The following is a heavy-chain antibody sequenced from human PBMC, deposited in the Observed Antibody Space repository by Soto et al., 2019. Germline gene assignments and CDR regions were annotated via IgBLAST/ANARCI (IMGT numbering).Heavy chain of an antibody. CDR3: ARATWDARYYAMDV. Sequence: WETLSLTCTVSGGSMSSSYWSWIRQPAGKGLEWIGRIYTSGSSNYNPSLKSRVTMSVDTSKNQFSLKLSSVTAADTAVCYCARATWDARYYAMDVWGQGTTVTVSS. J-gene: IGHJ6*02. CDR1: GGSMSSSY. CDR2: IYTSGSS. D-gene: IGHD1-26*01. V-gene: IGHV4-4*07.